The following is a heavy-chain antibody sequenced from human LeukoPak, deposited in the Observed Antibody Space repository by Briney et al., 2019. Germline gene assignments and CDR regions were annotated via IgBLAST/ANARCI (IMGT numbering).Heavy chain of an antibody. Sequence: GGSLRLSCAASGFTFSTYWMHWVRQAPGKGLVWVSRISSDGSNTNYADSVKGRFTISRDNAKNTLNLQMNSLRAEDTAVYYCARDLGQYYDTSDNWFDPWGQGTLVTVSS. CDR2: ISSDGSNT. V-gene: IGHV3-74*01. J-gene: IGHJ5*02. CDR3: ARDLGQYYDTSDNWFDP. D-gene: IGHD3-22*01. CDR1: GFTFSTYW.